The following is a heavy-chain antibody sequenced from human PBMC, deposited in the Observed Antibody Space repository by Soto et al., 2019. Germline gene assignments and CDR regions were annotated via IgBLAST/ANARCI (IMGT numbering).Heavy chain of an antibody. CDR1: GFNASSNY. D-gene: IGHD2-21*01. CDR3: ARCCGGGDCSPGYWYFDL. V-gene: IGHV3-53*04. J-gene: IGHJ2*01. CDR2: IFSDGRT. Sequence: EVELVESGGGLVQPGGSLRLSCAASGFNASSNYMSWVRQAPGKGLEWVTVIFSDGRTYYADSVKGRFTISRHNSKSTVFLQMNTLRPEDTAVYYCARCCGGGDCSPGYWYFDLWGRGTLVTVSS.